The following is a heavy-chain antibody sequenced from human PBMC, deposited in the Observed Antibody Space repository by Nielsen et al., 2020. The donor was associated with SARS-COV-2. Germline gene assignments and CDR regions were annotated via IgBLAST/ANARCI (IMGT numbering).Heavy chain of an antibody. J-gene: IGHJ4*02. CDR3: ASSDGSGSYPFDY. V-gene: IGHV3-33*01. CDR1: GFTFSSYG. Sequence: GESLKISCAASGFTFSSYGMHWVRQAPGKGLEWVAVIWYDGSNKYYVDSVKGRFTISRDNSKNTLYLQMNSLRAEDTAVYYCASSDGSGSYPFDYWGQGTLVTVSS. D-gene: IGHD3-10*01. CDR2: IWYDGSNK.